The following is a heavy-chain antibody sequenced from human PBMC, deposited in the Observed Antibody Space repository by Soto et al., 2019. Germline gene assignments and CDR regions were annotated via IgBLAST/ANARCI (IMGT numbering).Heavy chain of an antibody. V-gene: IGHV3-9*01. J-gene: IGHJ5*02. Sequence: EVQLVESGENLVQPGRSLRLSCAASGFSFDDYAMHWVRQAPGKGLEWVSGINWNSGTIGYADSVKGRFTISRDNAKNSLDLQMNSLRAEDTALYYCAKGRRYSSGFDPWGQATLVTVSS. CDR3: AKGRRYSSGFDP. CDR1: GFSFDDYA. D-gene: IGHD6-19*01. CDR2: INWNSGTI.